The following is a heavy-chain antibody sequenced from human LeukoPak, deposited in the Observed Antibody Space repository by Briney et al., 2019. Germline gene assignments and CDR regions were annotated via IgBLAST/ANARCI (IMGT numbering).Heavy chain of an antibody. D-gene: IGHD2-2*01. CDR2: IKQDGSEK. J-gene: IGHJ6*02. V-gene: IGHV3-7*01. CDR3: ARVQRYCSSTSCYDPTPVYGMDV. CDR1: GFTFSSYW. Sequence: GGSLRLSCAASGFTFSSYWMSWVRPAPGKGLAWVANIKQDGSEKYYVDSVKGRSTISRDNAKNSLYLQMNSLRAEDTAVYYCARVQRYCSSTSCYDPTPVYGMDVWGQGTTVTVSS.